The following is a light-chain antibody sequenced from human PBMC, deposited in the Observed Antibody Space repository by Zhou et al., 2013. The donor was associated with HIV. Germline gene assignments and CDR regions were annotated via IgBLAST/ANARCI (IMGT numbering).Light chain of an antibody. CDR1: QNINRW. CDR2: KAS. J-gene: IGKJ1*01. V-gene: IGKV1-5*03. CDR3: QQYGSSPGT. Sequence: DIQMTQSPSTLSASVGDRVTITCRASQNINRWLAWYQQKPGKAPKLLIYKASNLESGVPSRFSGSGSGTEFTLTINRLEPEDFAVYYCQQYGSSPGTFGQGTKVEIK.